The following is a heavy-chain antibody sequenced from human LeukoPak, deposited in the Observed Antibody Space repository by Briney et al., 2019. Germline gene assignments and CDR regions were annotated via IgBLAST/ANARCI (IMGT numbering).Heavy chain of an antibody. J-gene: IGHJ4*02. CDR3: ARSHDHLWGNYPDY. Sequence: SETLSLTCDVPGGSIDSTNWWNWVRQPPGKGLEWIGEIHHDGRINYNPSLKSRVTLSVDKSKNQFSLRLNSVTAADTAMYYCARSHDHLWGNYPDYWGQGTLVTVSS. V-gene: IGHV4/OR15-8*01. D-gene: IGHD3-16*02. CDR1: GGSIDSTNW. CDR2: IHHDGRI.